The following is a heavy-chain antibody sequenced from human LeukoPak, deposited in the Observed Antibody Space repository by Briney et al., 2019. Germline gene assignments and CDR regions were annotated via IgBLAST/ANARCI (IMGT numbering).Heavy chain of an antibody. CDR2: IYYSGST. D-gene: IGHD3-10*01. J-gene: IGHJ4*02. CDR3: ATIRITMVRGVIIKTIDY. CDR1: GGSISSSSYY. Sequence: PSETLSLTCTVSGGSISSSSYYWGWIRQPPGKGLEWIGSIYYSGSTNYNPSLKSRVTISVDTSKNQFSLKLSSVTAADTAVYYCATIRITMVRGVIIKTIDYWGQGTLVTVSS. V-gene: IGHV4-39*07.